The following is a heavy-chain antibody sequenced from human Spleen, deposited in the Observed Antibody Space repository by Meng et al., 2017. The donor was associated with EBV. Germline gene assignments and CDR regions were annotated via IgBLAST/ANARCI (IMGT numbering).Heavy chain of an antibody. D-gene: IGHD3-9*01. CDR2: MNTKTGNP. Sequence: QVELVQSASELKRPGASVRLSCKASKYMFNTYAVIWVRQAPGQGLEWMGWMNTKTGNPTYAQGFTGRFVFSLDSSVSTAYLQISSLKAADTAVYYCARGFMYMGILTGEIDYWGQGTLVTVSS. V-gene: IGHV7-4-1*02. J-gene: IGHJ4*02. CDR1: KYMFNTYA. CDR3: ARGFMYMGILTGEIDY.